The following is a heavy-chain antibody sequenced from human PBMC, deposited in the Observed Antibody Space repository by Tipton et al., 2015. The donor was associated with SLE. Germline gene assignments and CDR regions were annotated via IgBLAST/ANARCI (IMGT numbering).Heavy chain of an antibody. Sequence: GSLRLSCAASGFTFSNYEMNWVRQAPGKGLEWVSYISSSGSTIYYADSVKGRFTISRDNAKNSLYLQMNSLRAEDTAVYYCAHMTTVTTQDYWGQGTLVTVSS. J-gene: IGHJ4*02. V-gene: IGHV3-48*03. CDR1: GFTFSNYE. CDR2: ISSSGSTI. D-gene: IGHD4-17*01. CDR3: AHMTTVTTQDY.